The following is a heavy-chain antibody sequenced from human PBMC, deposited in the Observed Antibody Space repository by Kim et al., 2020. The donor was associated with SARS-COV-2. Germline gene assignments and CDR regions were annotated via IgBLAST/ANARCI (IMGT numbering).Heavy chain of an antibody. Sequence: SETLYLTCTVSGGSISSSSYYWGWIRQPPGKGLEWIGSIYYSGSTYYNPSLKSRVTISVDTSKNQFSLKLSSVTAADTAVYYCARNPLRLSFDPWGQGT. J-gene: IGHJ5*02. CDR2: IYYSGST. CDR1: GGSISSSSYY. CDR3: ARNPLRLSFDP. D-gene: IGHD5-12*01. V-gene: IGHV4-39*01.